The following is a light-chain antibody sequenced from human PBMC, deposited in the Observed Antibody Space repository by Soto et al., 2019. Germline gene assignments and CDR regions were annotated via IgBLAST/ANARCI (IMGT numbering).Light chain of an antibody. CDR1: QSVSSSY. CDR2: GAS. CDR3: QQSSTTLFT. Sequence: EIVLTQSPGTLSLSPGERATLSCRASQSVSSSYLAWYQQKPGQAPRLLIYGASSRATGIPDRFSGSGSGTDFTLTISRLEPEDFATYSCQQSSTTLFTFGPGTNVDI. V-gene: IGKV3-20*01. J-gene: IGKJ3*01.